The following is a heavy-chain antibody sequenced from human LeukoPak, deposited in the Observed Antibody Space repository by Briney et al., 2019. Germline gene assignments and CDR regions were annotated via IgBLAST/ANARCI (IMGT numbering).Heavy chain of an antibody. V-gene: IGHV4-59*02. J-gene: IGHJ4*02. D-gene: IGHD6-19*01. Sequence: SETLSLTCAVSGASVGGNHWSWIRQPPGKGLEWIGYIYYSGSTNYNPSLKSRVTISVDTSKNQFSLKLSSVTAADTAVYYCARVPVAGYFDYRGQGTLVTVSS. CDR2: IYYSGST. CDR3: ARVPVAGYFDY. CDR1: GASVGGNH.